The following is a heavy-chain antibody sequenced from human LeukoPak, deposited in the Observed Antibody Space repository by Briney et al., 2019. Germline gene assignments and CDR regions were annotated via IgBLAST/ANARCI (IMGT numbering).Heavy chain of an antibody. CDR2: VDHSGAT. J-gene: IGHJ5*02. Sequence: SETLSLTCGVYGESLSGYYWNWIRQPPEKGLEWIGEVDHSGATNYNPSLKTRVTISVDTSKNHFSLKLTSVTAADTAVYYCARGPVFDPWGQGTLVTVSS. CDR3: ARGPVFDP. V-gene: IGHV4-34*01. CDR1: GESLSGYY.